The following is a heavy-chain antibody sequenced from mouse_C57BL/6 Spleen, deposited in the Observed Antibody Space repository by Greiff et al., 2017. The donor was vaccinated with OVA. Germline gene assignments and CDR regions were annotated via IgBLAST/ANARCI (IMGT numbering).Heavy chain of an antibody. CDR3: ARGGDVGCAY. CDR1: GFTFSDYG. Sequence: EVQLVESGGGLVKPGGSLKLSCAASGFTFSDYGMHWVRQAPEKGLEWVAYISRGSSTIYYADTVKGRFTISRDNAKNTLFLQMTRLRSEDTAMYYCARGGDVGCAYWGKGILVTVYA. CDR2: ISRGSSTI. V-gene: IGHV5-17*01. J-gene: IGHJ3*01.